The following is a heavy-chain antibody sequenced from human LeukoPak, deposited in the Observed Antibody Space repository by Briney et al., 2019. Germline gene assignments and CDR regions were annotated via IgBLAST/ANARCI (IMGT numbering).Heavy chain of an antibody. CDR2: TTGSGETT. CDR1: GFVFSTYG. Sequence: PGGSLRLSCAGSGFVFSTYGMSWVRQAPGKGLEWVSGTTGSGETTYYADSVKGRFTISRDNSKNTLYPQLNSLRVEDTAVYYCAKGTGFGGYDLDYWGQGTLVTVSS. CDR3: AKGTGFGGYDLDY. V-gene: IGHV3-23*01. J-gene: IGHJ4*02. D-gene: IGHD5-12*01.